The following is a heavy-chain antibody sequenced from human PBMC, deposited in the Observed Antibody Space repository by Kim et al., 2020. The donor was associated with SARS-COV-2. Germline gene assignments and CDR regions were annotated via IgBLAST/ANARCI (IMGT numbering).Heavy chain of an antibody. CDR3: ARVLGIAARRGFDP. CDR2: IYYSGST. CDR1: GGSISSSSYY. V-gene: IGHV4-39*01. Sequence: SETLSLTCTVSGGSISSSSYYWGWIRQPPGKGLEWIGSIYYSGSTYYNPSLKSRVTISVDTSKNQFSLKLSSVTAADTAVYYCARVLGIAARRGFDPWGQGTLVTVSS. D-gene: IGHD6-6*01. J-gene: IGHJ5*02.